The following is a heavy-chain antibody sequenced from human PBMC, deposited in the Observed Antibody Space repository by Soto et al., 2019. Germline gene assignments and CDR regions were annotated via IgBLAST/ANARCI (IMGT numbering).Heavy chain of an antibody. Sequence: QPGGSLRLSCAASGFTFSSYGMHWVRQAPGKGLEWVAVIWYDGSNKYYADSVKGRFTISRDNSKNTLYLQMNSLRAEDTAVYYCAREHLLRYFDWLPPYYYYGMDVWGQGTTVTVSS. J-gene: IGHJ6*02. V-gene: IGHV3-33*01. CDR1: GFTFSSYG. CDR2: IWYDGSNK. CDR3: AREHLLRYFDWLPPYYYYGMDV. D-gene: IGHD3-9*01.